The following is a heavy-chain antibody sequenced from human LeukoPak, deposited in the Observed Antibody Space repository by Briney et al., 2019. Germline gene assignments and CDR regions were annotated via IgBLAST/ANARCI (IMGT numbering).Heavy chain of an antibody. CDR1: GYTFTSYY. CDR3: ARDSCSSTSCYVHFNFDY. D-gene: IGHD2-2*01. CDR2: INPSGGST. Sequence: ASVKVSCKASGYTFTSYYMHWVRQAPGQGLEWMGIINPSGGSTSYAQKSQGRVTMTRDTSTSTVYMELSSLRSEDTAVYYCARDSCSSTSCYVHFNFDYWGQGTLVTVSS. V-gene: IGHV1-46*01. J-gene: IGHJ4*02.